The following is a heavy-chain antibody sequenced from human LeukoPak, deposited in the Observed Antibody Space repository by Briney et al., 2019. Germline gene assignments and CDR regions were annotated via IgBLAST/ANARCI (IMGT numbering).Heavy chain of an antibody. CDR1: GGSISSYY. CDR2: IYYSGST. D-gene: IGHD4-23*01. J-gene: IGHJ4*02. Sequence: SETLSLTCTVSGGSISSYYWSWIRQPPGKGLEWIGYIYYSGSTNYNPSLKSRVTISVDTSKNQFSLKLSSVTAADTAVYYCARVYGGNSWYLDYWGQGTLATVSS. V-gene: IGHV4-59*01. CDR3: ARVYGGNSWYLDY.